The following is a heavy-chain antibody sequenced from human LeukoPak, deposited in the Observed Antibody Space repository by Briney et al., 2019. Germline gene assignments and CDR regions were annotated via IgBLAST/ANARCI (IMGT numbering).Heavy chain of an antibody. V-gene: IGHV3-11*01. CDR1: GFTFSDYY. D-gene: IGHD3-10*01. CDR3: ARAGMVPVFIPLGFDY. Sequence: GGSLRLSCAASGFTFSDYYMSWIRQAPGKGLEWVSYISSSGSTIYYADSVKGRFTISRDNAKNSLYLQMNSLRAEDTAVYYCARAGMVPVFIPLGFDYWGQGTLVTVSS. CDR2: ISSSGSTI. J-gene: IGHJ4*02.